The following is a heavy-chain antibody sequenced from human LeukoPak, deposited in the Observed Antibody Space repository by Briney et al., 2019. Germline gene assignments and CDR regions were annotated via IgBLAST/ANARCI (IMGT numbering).Heavy chain of an antibody. V-gene: IGHV4-39*07. J-gene: IGHJ4*02. Sequence: SETLSLTCTVSGGSISSSSYYWGWMRQPPGKGLEWIGSIYYSGSTYYNPSLKSRVTISVDTSKNQFSLKLSSVTAADTAVYYCARTYCGGDCYYRYWGQGTLVTVSS. CDR2: IYYSGST. CDR3: ARTYCGGDCYYRY. CDR1: GGSISSSSYY. D-gene: IGHD2-21*02.